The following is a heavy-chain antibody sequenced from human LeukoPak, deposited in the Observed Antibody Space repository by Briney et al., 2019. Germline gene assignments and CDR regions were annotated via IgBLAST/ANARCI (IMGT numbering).Heavy chain of an antibody. CDR3: ARGYYNFWSGSHYFDC. V-gene: IGHV1-18*01. J-gene: IGHJ4*02. CDR1: GYTFTSYG. CDR2: ISAYNGNT. Sequence: ASVKVSCKASGYTFTSYGISWVRQAPGQGLEWMGWISAYNGNTNYAQKLQGRVTMTTDTSTSTAYMELRSLRSDDTAVYYCARGYYNFWSGSHYFDCWGQGTLVTVSS. D-gene: IGHD3-3*01.